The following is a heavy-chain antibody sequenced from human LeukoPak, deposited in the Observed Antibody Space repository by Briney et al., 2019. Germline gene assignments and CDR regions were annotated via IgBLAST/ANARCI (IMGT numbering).Heavy chain of an antibody. D-gene: IGHD3-22*01. CDR3: ARRDYDSSGPDDY. V-gene: IGHV1-69*13. CDR2: IIPIFGTA. CDR1: GGTFSSYA. J-gene: IGHJ4*02. Sequence: SVTVSCKASGGTFSSYAISWVRQAPGQGLEWMGGIIPIFGTANYAQKFQGRVTITADESTSTAYMELSSLRSEDTAVYYCARRDYDSSGPDDYWGQGTLVTVSS.